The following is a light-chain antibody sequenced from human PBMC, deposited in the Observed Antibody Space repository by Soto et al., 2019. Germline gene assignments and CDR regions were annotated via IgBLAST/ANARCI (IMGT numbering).Light chain of an antibody. CDR3: QQYGSSPPAIT. V-gene: IGKV3-20*01. CDR1: QSVSSSY. J-gene: IGKJ5*01. CDR2: GAS. Sequence: IVLTQSPGTLSLSPGERATLSCRARQSVSSSYLAWYPQKPGQAPRLLIYGASSRATGIPDRFSGSGSGTDFTLTISRLEPEDFAVYYCQQYGSSPPAITFGQGTRLEIK.